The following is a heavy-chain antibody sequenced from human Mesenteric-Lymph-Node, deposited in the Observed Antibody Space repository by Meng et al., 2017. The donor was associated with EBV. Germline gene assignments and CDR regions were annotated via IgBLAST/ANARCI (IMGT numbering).Heavy chain of an antibody. CDR3: ARDGGYYYDSKGWFDP. CDR1: GFTFSSFA. D-gene: IGHD3-22*01. J-gene: IGHJ5*02. V-gene: IGHV3-23*04. CDR2: MSRGGGGT. Sequence: EVQLVESGGGWVQPGGSLRLSGSGAGFTFSSFAMSWVRQAPGKGLEWVSTMSRGGGGTYYADSVKGRFTISRDNSKDTLYLQMNSLRAEDTAVYYCARDGGYYYDSKGWFDPWGQGTLVTVSS.